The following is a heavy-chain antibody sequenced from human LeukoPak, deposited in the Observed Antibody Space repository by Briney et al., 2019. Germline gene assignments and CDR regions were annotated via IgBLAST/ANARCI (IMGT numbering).Heavy chain of an antibody. J-gene: IGHJ6*03. V-gene: IGHV3-23*01. CDR3: AKKGGWYSYYYMDV. D-gene: IGHD6-19*01. CDR2: ISGSGGST. Sequence: PGGTLRLSCAASGFTFSSYGMSWVRQAPGKGLEWVSAISGSGGSTYYADSVKGRFTISRDNSKNTLYLQMNSLRAEDTAVYYCAKKGGWYSYYYMDVWGKGTTVTISS. CDR1: GFTFSSYG.